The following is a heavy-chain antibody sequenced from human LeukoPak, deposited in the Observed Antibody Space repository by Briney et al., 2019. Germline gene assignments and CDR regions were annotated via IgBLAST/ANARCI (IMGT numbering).Heavy chain of an antibody. V-gene: IGHV3-30-3*01. D-gene: IGHD4-23*01. J-gene: IGHJ4*02. CDR3: AREGYGGNLDY. Sequence: GVSLRLSCAASGFTFSSYAMHWVPQAPGKGREWVAVISYDGSNKYYADSVKGRFTISRDNSKNTLYLQMNSLRAEDTAVYYCAREGYGGNLDYWGQGTLVTVSS. CDR1: GFTFSSYA. CDR2: ISYDGSNK.